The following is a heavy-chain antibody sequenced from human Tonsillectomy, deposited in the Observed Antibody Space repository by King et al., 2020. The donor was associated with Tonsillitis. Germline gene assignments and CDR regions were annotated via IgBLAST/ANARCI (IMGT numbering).Heavy chain of an antibody. D-gene: IGHD3-3*01. CDR3: ARRIFTIGCTFDL. V-gene: IGHV3-23*04. J-gene: IGHJ3*01. CDR2: ISGSGDVA. CDR1: AFTFRNYM. Sequence: VQLVESGGGLVQPGGSLRISCAASAFTFRNYMMGWVRQAPGKGLEWVSGISGSGDVAFYRDSVEGRFTISRDNSKNSLYLQMNSLRGEDTALYYCARRIFTIGCTFDLWGQGTKVTVSS.